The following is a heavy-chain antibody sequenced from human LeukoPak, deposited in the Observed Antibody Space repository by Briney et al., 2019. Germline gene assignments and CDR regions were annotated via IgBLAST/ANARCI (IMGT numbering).Heavy chain of an antibody. CDR2: ISYDGSNK. J-gene: IGHJ3*02. D-gene: IGHD4-17*01. CDR1: GFTFSSYA. V-gene: IGHV3-30*04. CDR3: ARDRFADYGDYGWTFDI. Sequence: AGGSLRLSCAASGFTFSSYAMHWVRQAPGKGLEWVAVISYDGSNKYYADSVKGRFTISRDNSKNTLYLQMNSLRAEDTAVYYCARDRFADYGDYGWTFDIWGQGTMVTVSS.